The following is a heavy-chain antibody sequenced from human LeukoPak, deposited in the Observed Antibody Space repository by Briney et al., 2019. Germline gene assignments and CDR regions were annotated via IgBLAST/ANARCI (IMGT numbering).Heavy chain of an antibody. D-gene: IGHD6-13*01. J-gene: IGHJ5*02. CDR1: GYTFTSYG. Sequence: ASVKVSCKASGYTFTSYGISWVRQAPGQGLEWMGWISAYNGNTNYAQKLQGRVTMTTDTSTSTAYMELRSLRADDTAVYYCARIGSSSWYGGFDPWGQGTLVTVSS. V-gene: IGHV1-18*01. CDR2: ISAYNGNT. CDR3: ARIGSSSWYGGFDP.